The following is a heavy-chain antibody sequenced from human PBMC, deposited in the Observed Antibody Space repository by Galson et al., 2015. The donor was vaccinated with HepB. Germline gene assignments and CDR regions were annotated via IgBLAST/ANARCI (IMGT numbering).Heavy chain of an antibody. Sequence: SLRLSCAASGFTFSSYAMSWVRQAPGKGLEWVSAISGSGGSTYYADSVKGRFTISRDNSKNTLYLQMNSLRAEDTAVYYCAKGHSPIPAHNYDFWSGYYTGDAFDIWGQGTMVTVSS. CDR1: GFTFSSYA. CDR2: ISGSGGST. D-gene: IGHD3-3*01. V-gene: IGHV3-23*01. CDR3: AKGHSPIPAHNYDFWSGYYTGDAFDI. J-gene: IGHJ3*02.